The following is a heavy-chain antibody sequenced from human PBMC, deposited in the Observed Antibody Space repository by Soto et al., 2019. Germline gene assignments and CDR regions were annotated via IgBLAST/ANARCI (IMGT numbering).Heavy chain of an antibody. D-gene: IGHD2-15*01. CDR1: GGSFSGYY. Sequence: QVQLQQWGAGLLKPSETLSLTCAVYGGSFSGYYWSWIRQPPGKGLEWIGEINHSGSTNYNPSLKSRVTISVDTSKNQFSLKLSSVTAADTAVYNCARGVAVLYFDYWGQGTLVTVSS. V-gene: IGHV4-34*01. CDR2: INHSGST. CDR3: ARGVAVLYFDY. J-gene: IGHJ4*02.